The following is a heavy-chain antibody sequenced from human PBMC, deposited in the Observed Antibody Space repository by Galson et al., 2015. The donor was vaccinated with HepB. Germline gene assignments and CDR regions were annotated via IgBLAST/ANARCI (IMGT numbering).Heavy chain of an antibody. CDR3: AKGLYDSTRSGYDN. CDR2: IGGSGGNT. V-gene: IGHV3-23*01. J-gene: IGHJ4*02. Sequence: SLRLSCAASGFTFSNYALNWVRQAPGKGLEWVSVIGGSGGNTYYADSVKGRFTISRDNSKNMLYLQMNSLRVEDTAVYYCAKGLYDSTRSGYDNWGQGTLVTVSS. CDR1: GFTFSNYA. D-gene: IGHD3-22*01.